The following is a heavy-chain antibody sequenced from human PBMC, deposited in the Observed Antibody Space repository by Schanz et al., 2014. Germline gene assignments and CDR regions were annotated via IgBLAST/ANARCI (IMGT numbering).Heavy chain of an antibody. Sequence: QVQLVQSGAEVKKPGATVKVSCKASGYIFINSGISWVRQAPGQGLEWVGWISVYTGNTKYGQKVQGRVTMTADTSTNTAYMALTDLRSDDTAVYYCARDRRFFDRDDLYYFDSWGQGTLVTVSS. J-gene: IGHJ4*02. CDR3: ARDRRFFDRDDLYYFDS. CDR1: GYIFINSG. CDR2: ISVYTGNT. V-gene: IGHV1-18*01. D-gene: IGHD3-3*01.